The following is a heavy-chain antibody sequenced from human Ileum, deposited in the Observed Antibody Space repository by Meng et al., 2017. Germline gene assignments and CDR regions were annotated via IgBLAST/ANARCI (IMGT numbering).Heavy chain of an antibody. Sequence: VELQESGPGLGRPSGTLSLTCAVSSGSISSSFYWSWVRQSPGKGLEWIGQIYLAGSPNYNPSLESRVTISVDKSKNQFSLRLTSVTAADTAIFYCVRHGGKYFDSWGQGTLVTVSS. V-gene: IGHV4-4*02. CDR3: VRHGGKYFDS. CDR1: SGSISSSFY. J-gene: IGHJ4*02. D-gene: IGHD2-15*01. CDR2: IYLAGSP.